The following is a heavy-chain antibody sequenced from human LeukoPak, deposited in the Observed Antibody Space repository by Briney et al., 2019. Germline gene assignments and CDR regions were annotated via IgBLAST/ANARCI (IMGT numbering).Heavy chain of an antibody. CDR3: AKDVNRDCFRYSDY. CDR2: SIGSGTII. CDR1: GFTFSNNV. V-gene: IGHV3-23*01. Sequence: GGSLRLSCAASGFTFSNNVMSWVRDTLGKGLQWVATSIGSGTIIRYLDSVEGRFTISRDNPKNTLYLQMNNLGDQHKALYYCAKDVNRDCFRYSDYWGQGTLVTVSS. J-gene: IGHJ4*02. D-gene: IGHD2-21*02.